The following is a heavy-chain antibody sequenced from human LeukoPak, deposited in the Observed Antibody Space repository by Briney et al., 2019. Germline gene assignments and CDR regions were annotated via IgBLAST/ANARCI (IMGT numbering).Heavy chain of an antibody. V-gene: IGHV1-69*13. CDR2: IIPTSGTT. CDR1: GGTFTSYA. CDR3: ARKLRLGGNWFDP. J-gene: IGHJ5*02. Sequence: ASVKVSCKTSGGTFTSYAITWVRQAPGQGLEWMGKIIPTSGTTNYAQKFQSRVTFTADESTSTAYMELSSLRSEDTALYYCARKLRLGGNWFDPWGQGTLVTVSS. D-gene: IGHD1-26*01.